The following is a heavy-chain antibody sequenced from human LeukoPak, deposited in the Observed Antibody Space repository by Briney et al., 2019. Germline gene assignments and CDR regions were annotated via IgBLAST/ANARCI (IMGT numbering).Heavy chain of an antibody. V-gene: IGHV3-48*03. Sequence: PGGSLRLSCAASGFTFSSYEMNWVRQAPGKGLEWVSYISSSGSTIYYADSVKGRSTISRDNAKNSLYLQMNSLRAEDTAVYYCARGSTSFSDSSGWSDTRYYFDYWGQGTLVTVSS. J-gene: IGHJ4*02. D-gene: IGHD6-19*01. CDR2: ISSSGSTI. CDR1: GFTFSSYE. CDR3: ARGSTSFSDSSGWSDTRYYFDY.